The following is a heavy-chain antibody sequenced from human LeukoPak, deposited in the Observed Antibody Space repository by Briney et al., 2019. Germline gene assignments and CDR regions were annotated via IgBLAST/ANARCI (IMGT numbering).Heavy chain of an antibody. J-gene: IGHJ4*02. Sequence: PSETLSLTCTVSGGSISSSSYYWGWIRQPPGKGLEWIGSIYYSGSTYYNPSLKSRVTISVDTSKNQFSLKLSSVTAADTAVYYCARGPLRYSSRFFDYWGQGTLVTVSS. CDR3: ARGPLRYSSRFFDY. D-gene: IGHD6-13*01. CDR2: IYYSGST. CDR1: GGSISSSSYY. V-gene: IGHV4-39*07.